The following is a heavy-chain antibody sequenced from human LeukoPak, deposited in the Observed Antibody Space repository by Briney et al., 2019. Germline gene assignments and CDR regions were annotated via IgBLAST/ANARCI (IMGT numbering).Heavy chain of an antibody. V-gene: IGHV1-24*01. Sequence: ASVKVSCKVSGYTLTELSMHWVRQAPGKGLEWMGGFDPEDGETIYAQKFQGRVTMTEDTSTDTAYMELSSLRSEDTAVYYCATGLLWFGEDNYGMDVWGKGTTVTASS. CDR2: FDPEDGET. CDR3: ATGLLWFGEDNYGMDV. D-gene: IGHD3-10*01. CDR1: GYTLTELS. J-gene: IGHJ6*04.